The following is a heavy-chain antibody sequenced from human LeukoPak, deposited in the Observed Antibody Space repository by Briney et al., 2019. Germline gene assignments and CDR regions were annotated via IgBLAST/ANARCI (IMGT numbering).Heavy chain of an antibody. Sequence: PETLSLTCTVSGGSIRITSYYWGWIRQPPGKGLEWIGSIYHSGSIYYNPSLKSRVTISVDTSKNQVSLKVRSVTAADTAVYYCARGPYSTGPWDAWGQGTMVTVSS. CDR3: ARGPYSTGPWDA. V-gene: IGHV4-39*07. J-gene: IGHJ3*01. D-gene: IGHD6-25*01. CDR1: GGSIRITSYY. CDR2: IYHSGSI.